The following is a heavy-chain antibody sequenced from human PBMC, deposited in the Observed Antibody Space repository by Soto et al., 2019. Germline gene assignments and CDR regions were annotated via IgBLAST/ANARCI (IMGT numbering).Heavy chain of an antibody. D-gene: IGHD1-26*01. V-gene: IGHV1-69*01. CDR1: GGTVSSYS. CDR3: ARDGGRHSGGIDY. CDR2: IIPIFGTA. Sequence: QVQLVQSGAEVKKPGSSVKVSCKASGGTVSSYSINWLRQAPGQGLEWMGEIIPIFGTANYAQKFQGRVTIPADESTSTAYLELSSLRSEDTAVYYCARDGGRHSGGIDYWGQGTLVTVSS. J-gene: IGHJ4*02.